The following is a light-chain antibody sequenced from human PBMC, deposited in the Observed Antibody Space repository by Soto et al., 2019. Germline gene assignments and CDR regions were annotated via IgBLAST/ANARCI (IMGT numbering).Light chain of an antibody. J-gene: IGLJ1*01. V-gene: IGLV2-23*02. CDR3: CSYAGSNYV. CDR2: EVS. Sequence: QSALTQPASVSGSPGQSITISCTGTSSDVGNYNLVSWYQHHPGKAPKLMIYEVSKRPSGDSNRFSGSKSGDTASLTISGLQAEDEADYYCCSYAGSNYVFGTGTKVTVL. CDR1: SSDVGNYNL.